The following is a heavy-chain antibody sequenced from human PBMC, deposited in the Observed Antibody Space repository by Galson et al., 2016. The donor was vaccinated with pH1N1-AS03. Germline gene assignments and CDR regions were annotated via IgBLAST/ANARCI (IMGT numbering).Heavy chain of an antibody. CDR2: TSRSGGRT. Sequence: SLRLSCATSGFTFTDFAVSWVHQAPGRGMEWVPATSRSGGRTYYEESVKGRFTISRNNAKNTQFLQMNSLRVDDTALYYCARVLVGAAGCDYWGQGTLVTFSS. CDR3: ARVLVGAAGCDY. D-gene: IGHD2-15*01. V-gene: IGHV3-23*01. CDR1: GFTFTDFA. J-gene: IGHJ4*02.